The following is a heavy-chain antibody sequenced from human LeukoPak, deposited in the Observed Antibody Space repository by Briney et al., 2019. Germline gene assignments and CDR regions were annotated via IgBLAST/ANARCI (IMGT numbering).Heavy chain of an antibody. J-gene: IGHJ4*02. Sequence: SGGSLRLSCAASGFTFITYSMNWVRQAPGKGLEWVSSISSSSSYIYYADSVKGRFTISRDNAKNSLYLQMNSLRAEDTAVYYCAREDESYFDYWGQGTLVTVSS. V-gene: IGHV3-21*01. CDR2: ISSSSSYI. CDR1: GFTFITYS. CDR3: AREDESYFDY.